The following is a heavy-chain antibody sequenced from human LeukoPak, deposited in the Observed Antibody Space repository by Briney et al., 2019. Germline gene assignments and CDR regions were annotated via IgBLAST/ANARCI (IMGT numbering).Heavy chain of an antibody. J-gene: IGHJ4*02. CDR2: INHSGST. CDR3: ARGYTYYYDSSGYYY. V-gene: IGHV4-34*01. Sequence: SETLSLTCAVFGGSFSGYYWSWIRQPPGKGLEWIGEINHSGSTNYNPSLKSRVTISVDTSKNQFSLKLSSVTAADTAVYYCARGYTYYYDSSGYYYWGQGTLVTVSS. D-gene: IGHD3-22*01. CDR1: GGSFSGYY.